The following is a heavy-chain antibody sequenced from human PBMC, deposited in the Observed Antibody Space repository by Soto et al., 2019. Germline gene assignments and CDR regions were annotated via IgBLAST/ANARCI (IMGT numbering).Heavy chain of an antibody. CDR1: GASLRIGDYY. D-gene: IGHD3-3*01. Sequence: QVQLQESGPGLVRPSQTLSLTCSVSGASLRIGDYYWTWIRQPPGKGLEWIGFIYKGGTAKYNPSLSSRVSISVDTSKNQFFLSLKYVTAADTAVYYCVRALGSRFMEWPRFDPWGQGKVVTVPS. CDR3: VRALGSRFMEWPRFDP. V-gene: IGHV4-30-4*01. CDR2: IYKGGTA. J-gene: IGHJ5*02.